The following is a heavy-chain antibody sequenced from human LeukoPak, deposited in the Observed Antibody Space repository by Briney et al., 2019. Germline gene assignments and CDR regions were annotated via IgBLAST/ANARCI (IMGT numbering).Heavy chain of an antibody. J-gene: IGHJ4*02. CDR3: ARVRMGDDFNPFDY. V-gene: IGHV3-74*01. CDR1: GFTLSSFW. D-gene: IGHD3-16*01. Sequence: GGSLRLSCAASGFTLSSFWIYWVRHAPGKGLVWVSRINSDGSETTYADSVKGRFTISRDDAKNTLYLQMNSLRAADTAVYYCARVRMGDDFNPFDYWGQGTLVTVSS. CDR2: INSDGSET.